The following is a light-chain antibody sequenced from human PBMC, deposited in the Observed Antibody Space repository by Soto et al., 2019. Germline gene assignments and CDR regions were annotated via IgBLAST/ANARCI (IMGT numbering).Light chain of an antibody. Sequence: EIVLTQSPGTLSLSPGERATLSCMASQSVSSSYLAWYQQKPGQAPRLLIYGASSRATGIPARFSGSVSGTDFTLTISRLEPEDFAVYYCQHYDSSPLTFGGGTKVEIK. CDR3: QHYDSSPLT. J-gene: IGKJ4*01. CDR1: QSVSSSY. V-gene: IGKV3-20*01. CDR2: GAS.